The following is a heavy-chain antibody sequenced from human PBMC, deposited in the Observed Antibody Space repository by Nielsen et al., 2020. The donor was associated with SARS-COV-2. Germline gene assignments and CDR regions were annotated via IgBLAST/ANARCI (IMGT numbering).Heavy chain of an antibody. D-gene: IGHD6-19*01. CDR3: AKRSGYTSDWYGDY. V-gene: IGHV3-23*01. CDR2: ISAST. Sequence: GESLKISCVVSGFTISTYAMSWVRQAPGKGLEWVSAISASTYYADSVKGRFTISRDNSKNTLYLQMNSLRAEDTAVYYCAKRSGYTSDWYGDYWGQGTLVTVSS. CDR1: GFTISTYA. J-gene: IGHJ4*02.